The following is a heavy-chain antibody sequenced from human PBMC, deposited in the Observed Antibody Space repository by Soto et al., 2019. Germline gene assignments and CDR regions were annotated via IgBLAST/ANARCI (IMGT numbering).Heavy chain of an antibody. J-gene: IGHJ5*02. CDR1: GYTFTGYY. D-gene: IGHD2-15*01. Sequence: GASVKVSCKASGYTFTGYYMHWVRQAPGQRLEWMGWINAGNGNTKYSQKFQGRVTITRDTSASTAYMELSSLRSEDTAVYYCARDDCSGGSSKETWFDPWGQGTLVTVSS. CDR3: ARDDCSGGSSKETWFDP. V-gene: IGHV1-3*01. CDR2: INAGNGNT.